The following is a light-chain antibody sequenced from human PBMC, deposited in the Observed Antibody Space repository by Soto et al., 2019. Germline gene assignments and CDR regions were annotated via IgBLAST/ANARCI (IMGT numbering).Light chain of an antibody. Sequence: DIQMTQSPSSVAASVGDRVSITCRASQAISTWLAWYQQKPGKAPKLLIYAASNLQTGVPSRFSGSGSGTDFTLTISSLQPEDFATYYCQQANSFPRTFGQGTKVEIK. CDR1: QAISTW. V-gene: IGKV1D-12*01. CDR2: AAS. CDR3: QQANSFPRT. J-gene: IGKJ1*01.